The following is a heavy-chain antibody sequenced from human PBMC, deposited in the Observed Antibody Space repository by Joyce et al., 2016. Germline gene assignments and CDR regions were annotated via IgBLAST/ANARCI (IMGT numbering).Heavy chain of an antibody. Sequence: KASGGTISNYAISWVRQAPGQGLEWMGGIIPFLGTTTHAQKFQDRVTITADESTSTAYMELSGLRSEDTAIYYCATRGSRTPDYFYYYYMAVWGKGTTVTVSS. V-gene: IGHV1-69*01. CDR2: IIPFLGTT. J-gene: IGHJ6*03. D-gene: IGHD2-15*01. CDR3: ATRGSRTPDYFYYYYMAV. CDR1: GGTISNYA.